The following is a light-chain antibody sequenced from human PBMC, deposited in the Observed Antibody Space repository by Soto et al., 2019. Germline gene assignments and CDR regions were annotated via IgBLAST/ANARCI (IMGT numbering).Light chain of an antibody. J-gene: IGKJ1*01. V-gene: IGKV2-28*01. CDR1: QSLLYNNTYNY. CDR2: FGS. Sequence: EIVMTQSPLTLPVTPGEPASISCRSSQSLLYNNTYNYLDWYVQKPGQSPQLLIYFGSNRAPGVPDRFSGSGAGTYFTLKISRVEAEDVGVYYCMQGTLWWTFGQGTKVDIK. CDR3: MQGTLWWT.